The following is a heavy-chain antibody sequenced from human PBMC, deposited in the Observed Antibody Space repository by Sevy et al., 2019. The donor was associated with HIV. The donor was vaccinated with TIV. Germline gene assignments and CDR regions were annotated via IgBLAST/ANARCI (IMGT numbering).Heavy chain of an antibody. D-gene: IGHD2-15*01. CDR1: GFTFSIYY. Sequence: GGCLRLSCAASGFTFSIYYMSWARQAPGKGLEWVANIKSDGSDKYYVDSVKGRFTISRDNAKNSLYLQMNSLTAEDTAVYYCARYGGYIDHWGHGTLVTVSS. J-gene: IGHJ4*01. CDR2: IKSDGSDK. V-gene: IGHV3-7*01. CDR3: ARYGGYIDH.